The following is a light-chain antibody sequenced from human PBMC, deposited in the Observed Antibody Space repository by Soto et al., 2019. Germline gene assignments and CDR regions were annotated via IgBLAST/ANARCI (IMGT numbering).Light chain of an antibody. CDR2: GVS. CDR3: QQYSSSPWT. Sequence: EIVLTQSPGTLSLSPGERATLSCRASQSVSSSYLAWYQQKPGQAPRLLMYGVSSRATGIPDRFSGSGSGTDFTLTISSLESEDFAVYYCQQYSSSPWTFGQGTKVEIK. J-gene: IGKJ1*01. CDR1: QSVSSSY. V-gene: IGKV3-20*01.